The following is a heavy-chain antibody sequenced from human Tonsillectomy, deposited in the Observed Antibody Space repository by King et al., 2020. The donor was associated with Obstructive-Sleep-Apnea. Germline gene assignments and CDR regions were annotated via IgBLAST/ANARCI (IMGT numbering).Heavy chain of an antibody. CDR2: INWNSGNI. CDR3: VKDRAGGVPDAFDI. D-gene: IGHD3-16*01. J-gene: IGHJ3*02. V-gene: IGHV3-9*01. Sequence: VQLVESGGGLVQPGRPLRLSCAASGFSFDDHAMHWVRQAPGGGLEWVSGINWNSGNIDYADSVKGRLTISRDNAKNSLYLQMNGLRAEDTALYYCVKDRAGGVPDAFDIWGQGTMVTVSS. CDR1: GFSFDDHA.